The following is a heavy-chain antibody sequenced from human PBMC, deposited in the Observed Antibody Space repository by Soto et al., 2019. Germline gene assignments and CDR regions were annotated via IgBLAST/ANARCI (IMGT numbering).Heavy chain of an antibody. D-gene: IGHD2-15*01. CDR2: ISSSSSYI. CDR3: ARFGVVAARGP. Sequence: EVQLVESGGGLVKPGGSLRLSCAASGFTFSSYSMNWVRQAPGKGLEWVSSISSSSSYIYYADSVKGRFTISRDNAKNSLYLQMNSVREEDTAVYYCARFGVVAARGPWGQGTLVTVSS. J-gene: IGHJ5*02. CDR1: GFTFSSYS. V-gene: IGHV3-21*01.